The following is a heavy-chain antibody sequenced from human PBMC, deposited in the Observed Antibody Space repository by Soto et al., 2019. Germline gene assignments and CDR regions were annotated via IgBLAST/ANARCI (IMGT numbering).Heavy chain of an antibody. CDR2: ISGSGGST. CDR1: GFTFSSYA. V-gene: IGHV3-23*01. CDR3: AKDYGLDSMIVVVNDAFDI. Sequence: GGSLRLSCAASGFTFSSYAMSWVRQAPGKGLEWVSAISGSGGSTYYADSVKGRFTIYRDNSKNTLYLQRNSLRAEDTAVYYCAKDYGLDSMIVVVNDAFDIWGQGTMVTVSS. J-gene: IGHJ3*02. D-gene: IGHD3-22*01.